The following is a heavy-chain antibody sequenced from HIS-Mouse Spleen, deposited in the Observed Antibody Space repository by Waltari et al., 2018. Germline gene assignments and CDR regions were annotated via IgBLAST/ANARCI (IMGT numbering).Heavy chain of an antibody. CDR2: INPNRGGT. CDR3: ARDQDSLGY. Sequence: QVQLVQSGAEVKKPGASVKVSCKASGYTFTGYYMHWVRQAPGQGLEWRGGINPNRGGTNDEKKFQGRVTMARDTSISTAYMELSRLRSDDTAVYYCARDQDSLGYWGQGTLVTVSS. V-gene: IGHV1-2*02. CDR1: GYTFTGYY. J-gene: IGHJ4*02. D-gene: IGHD2-15*01.